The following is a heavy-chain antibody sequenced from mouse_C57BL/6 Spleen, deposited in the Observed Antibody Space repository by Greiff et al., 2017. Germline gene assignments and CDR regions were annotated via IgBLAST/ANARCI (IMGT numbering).Heavy chain of an antibody. Sequence: VQLQQPGAELVRPGSSVKLSCKASGYTFTSYWMDWVKQRPGQGLEWIGNIYPSDSETHYNQKFKDKATLTVDKSSSTAYMQLSSLTSEDSAVYYCARSRIYYYGSSYVDYAMDYWGQGTSVTVSS. J-gene: IGHJ4*01. V-gene: IGHV1-61*01. CDR2: IYPSDSET. CDR1: GYTFTSYW. CDR3: ARSRIYYYGSSYVDYAMDY. D-gene: IGHD1-1*01.